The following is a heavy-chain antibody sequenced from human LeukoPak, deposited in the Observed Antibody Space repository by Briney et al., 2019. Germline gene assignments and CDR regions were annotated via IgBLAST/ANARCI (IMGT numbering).Heavy chain of an antibody. J-gene: IGHJ1*01. CDR3: ARDVLDYGDYGYFQH. D-gene: IGHD4-17*01. CDR1: GYTFTSYG. CDR2: ISAYNGNT. V-gene: IGHV1-18*01. Sequence: ASVKVSCKASGYTFTSYGISWVRQAPGQGLEWMGWISAYNGNTNHAQKLQGRVTMTTDTSTSTAYMELRSLRSDDTAVYYCARDVLDYGDYGYFQHWGQGTLVTVSS.